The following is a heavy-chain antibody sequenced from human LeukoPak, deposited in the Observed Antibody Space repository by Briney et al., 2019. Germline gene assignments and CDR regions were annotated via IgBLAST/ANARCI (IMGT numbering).Heavy chain of an antibody. CDR1: GGSISGGGYY. CDR3: ITPLPYSAQ. Sequence: SQTLSLTCTVSGGSISGGGYYWNWIRQHPGKGLEWIGYIYYSGSTYYNPSLKSRVTISVDTSKTQFSLRLSSVTAEDTAVYYCITPLPYSAQGGQGTLVTVSS. D-gene: IGHD2-21*01. V-gene: IGHV4-31*03. CDR2: IYYSGST. J-gene: IGHJ4*02.